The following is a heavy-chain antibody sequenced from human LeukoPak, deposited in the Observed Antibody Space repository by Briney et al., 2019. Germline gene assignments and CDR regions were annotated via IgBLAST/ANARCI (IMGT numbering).Heavy chain of an antibody. V-gene: IGHV4-4*09. J-gene: IGHJ6*03. D-gene: IGHD3-10*01. CDR1: GGSISSYY. CDR3: ARHTQYGSGSYYKGYYYYYMDV. Sequence: PSGTLSLTCTVSGGSISSYYWSWIRQLPGKGLEWIGYIYTSGSTNYNPSLKSRVTISVDTSKNQFSLKLSSVTAADTAVYYCARHTQYGSGSYYKGYYYYYMDVWGKGTTVTVSS. CDR2: IYTSGST.